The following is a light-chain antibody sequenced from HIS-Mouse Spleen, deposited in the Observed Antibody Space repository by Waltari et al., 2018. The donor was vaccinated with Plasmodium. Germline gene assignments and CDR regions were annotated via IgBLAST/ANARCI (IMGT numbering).Light chain of an antibody. V-gene: IGLV5-37*01. CDR3: MSWPSNASGV. J-gene: IGLJ3*02. CDR2: YYSDSDK. Sequence: QPVLTQPPSSSASPGESARLTCTLPSDINVGSYNIFWNQQKPGSPPSHLPYYYSDSDKGQGSGVPSRFSGSKVASANTGILLISGLQSEDEADYYCMSWPSNASGVFGGGTKLTVL. CDR1: SDINVGSYN.